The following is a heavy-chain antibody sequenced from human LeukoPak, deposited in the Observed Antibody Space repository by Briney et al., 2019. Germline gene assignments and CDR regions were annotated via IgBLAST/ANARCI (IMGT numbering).Heavy chain of an antibody. J-gene: IGHJ4*02. CDR1: GGSFSGYY. Sequence: SETLSLTCAVYGGSFSGYYWSWIRQPPGKGLEWIGEINHSGSTNYNPSLKSRVTISVDTSKNQFSLKLSSVTAADTAMYFCARCVEMATILIDYWGQGTLVTVSS. CDR2: INHSGST. D-gene: IGHD5-24*01. CDR3: ARCVEMATILIDY. V-gene: IGHV4-34*01.